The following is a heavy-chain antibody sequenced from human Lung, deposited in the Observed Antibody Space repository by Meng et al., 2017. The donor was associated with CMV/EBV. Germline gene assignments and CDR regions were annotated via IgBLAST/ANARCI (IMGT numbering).Heavy chain of an antibody. Sequence: SETLSLTCTVSGGSISSYYWSWIRQPPGKGLEWIGYIYYSGSTNYNPSLKSRVTISVDTSKNQFSLKLSSVTAADTAVYYCARVSGYYYYGMDVWGQGPTVTVSS. J-gene: IGHJ6*02. D-gene: IGHD3-3*01. V-gene: IGHV4-59*01. CDR3: ARVSGYYYYGMDV. CDR2: IYYSGST. CDR1: GGSISSYY.